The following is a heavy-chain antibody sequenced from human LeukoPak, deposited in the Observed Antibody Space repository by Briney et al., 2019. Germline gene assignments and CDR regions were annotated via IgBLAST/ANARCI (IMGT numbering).Heavy chain of an antibody. Sequence: PSETLSLICTVSGGSIISYYWSWIRQSPGKGLEWIGYVSDGGSTNYNPSLKSRVIISLDTSKSRFSLKLSSVTAADTAVYYCARLDMIVVGDIMDVWGQGTTVIVSS. J-gene: IGHJ6*02. CDR2: VSDGGST. V-gene: IGHV4-59*08. CDR1: GGSIISYY. CDR3: ARLDMIVVGDIMDV. D-gene: IGHD3-22*01.